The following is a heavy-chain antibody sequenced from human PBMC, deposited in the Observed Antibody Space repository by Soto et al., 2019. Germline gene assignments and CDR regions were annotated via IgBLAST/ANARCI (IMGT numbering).Heavy chain of an antibody. CDR2: IDYSGST. D-gene: IGHD1-26*01. V-gene: IGHV4-59*01. Sequence: SVTLSLSCRLSWGSIGTYDWGLIRHPPGKGLEWIGYIDYSGSTNYNPSLKSRVTISVDTSKNQFSLKLSSVTAADTAVYYCARARRSSGRIDTSDIWGQGTTVTVSS. CDR3: ARARRSSGRIDTSDI. J-gene: IGHJ3*02. CDR1: WGSIGTYD.